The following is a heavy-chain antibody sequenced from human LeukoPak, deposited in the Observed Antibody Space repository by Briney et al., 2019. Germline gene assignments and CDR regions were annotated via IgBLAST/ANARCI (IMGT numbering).Heavy chain of an antibody. J-gene: IGHJ2*01. D-gene: IGHD6-25*01. V-gene: IGHV4-34*01. CDR2: IYSTGNT. Sequence: PSETLSLTCAVYGGSFSGYYWSWIRQPPGKGLEWIGTIYSTGNTYYNPSLKTRVSISIDTSKSQFSLNLRSVTAADTAFYYCARLGPYSSGLYRYFDPWGRGTLVSVSS. CDR1: GGSFSGYY. CDR3: ARLGPYSSGLYRYFDP.